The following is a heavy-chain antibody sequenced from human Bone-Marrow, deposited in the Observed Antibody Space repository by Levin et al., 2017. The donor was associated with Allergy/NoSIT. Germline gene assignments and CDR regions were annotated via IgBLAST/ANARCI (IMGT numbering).Heavy chain of an antibody. CDR3: VRDFLPFYYGSGSDHHFYGMDV. J-gene: IGHJ6*02. V-gene: IGHV3-11*01. CDR2: ISNSGGAI. Sequence: PGGSLRLSCAASGFTFRDYYMSWIRQAPGKGLEWVAYISNSGGAIYPDSVKGRFTISRGKNSLYLQMNSLRAEDSAVYYCVRDFLPFYYGSGSDHHFYGMDVWGQGTTVTVSS. CDR1: GFTFRDYY. D-gene: IGHD3-10*01.